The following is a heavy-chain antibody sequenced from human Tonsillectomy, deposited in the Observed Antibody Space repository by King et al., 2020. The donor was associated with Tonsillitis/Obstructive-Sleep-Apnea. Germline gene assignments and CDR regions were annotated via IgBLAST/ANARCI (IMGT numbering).Heavy chain of an antibody. Sequence: VQLQQWGAGLLKPSETLSLSCAVYGGSFSNDYWSWIRQPPGKGLEWIGEINHSGSTHYNPSLKSRVTISVDTSKNQFSLKLSSVTAADTAVYYCARGPYDCWSGYSRGYFDYWGQGTLVTVSS. J-gene: IGHJ4*02. V-gene: IGHV4-34*01. D-gene: IGHD3-3*01. CDR1: GGSFSNDY. CDR3: ARGPYDCWSGYSRGYFDY. CDR2: INHSGST.